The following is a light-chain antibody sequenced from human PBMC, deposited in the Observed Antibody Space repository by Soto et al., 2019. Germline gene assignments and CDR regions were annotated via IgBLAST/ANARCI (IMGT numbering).Light chain of an antibody. CDR2: DNN. Sequence: QSALTQPPSVSAALGQKVTISCSGSSSNIGNNYVSWYQQLPGTAPKLLIYDNNKRPSGIPDRFSGSKSGTSATLGITGLQTGDEADYYCGTWDSSLSAAVFGGGTKVTVL. V-gene: IGLV1-51*01. CDR1: SSNIGNNY. CDR3: GTWDSSLSAAV. J-gene: IGLJ2*01.